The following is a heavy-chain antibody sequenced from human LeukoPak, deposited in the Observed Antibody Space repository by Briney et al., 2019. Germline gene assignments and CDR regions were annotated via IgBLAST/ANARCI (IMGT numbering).Heavy chain of an antibody. D-gene: IGHD1-26*01. V-gene: IGHV3-23*01. CDR2: ISGSGGAT. CDR1: GFAFTYG. Sequence: GGSLRLSCVASGFAFTYGMNWVRQAPGKGLEWISTISGSGGATYYAKSVKGRFTISRENSKNTLYLQMNSLRAEDTAVYYCAKEDALKWEVVDYWGQGTLVTVSS. J-gene: IGHJ4*02. CDR3: AKEDALKWEVVDY.